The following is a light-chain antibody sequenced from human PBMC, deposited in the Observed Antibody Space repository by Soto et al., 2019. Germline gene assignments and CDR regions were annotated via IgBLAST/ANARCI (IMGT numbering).Light chain of an antibody. CDR1: QSISSW. J-gene: IGKJ1*01. V-gene: IGKV1-5*03. CDR2: KAS. CDR3: QQYNSYPWT. Sequence: DIQMTQSPSTLSASVGDRVTITCRASQSISSWLAWYQQKPGKAPKLLIYKASSLESGAPSRFSGSGSGTEFTLTISSLHPDDFATYYCQQYNSYPWTFGQGTKVEIK.